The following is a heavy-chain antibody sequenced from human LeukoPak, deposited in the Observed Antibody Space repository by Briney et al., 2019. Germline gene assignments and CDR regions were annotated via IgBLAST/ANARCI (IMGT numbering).Heavy chain of an antibody. D-gene: IGHD1-1*01. Sequence: GGSLRLSCAASGFTVSSNYMSWVRQAPGKGLEWVSVIYSGGSTYYADSVKGRFTISRDNAKNLLYVQMNSLTAEDTAVYYCAREAVGYRGLDYWGQGTLVTVSS. CDR3: AREAVGYRGLDY. J-gene: IGHJ4*02. CDR2: IYSGGST. V-gene: IGHV3-53*01. CDR1: GFTVSSNY.